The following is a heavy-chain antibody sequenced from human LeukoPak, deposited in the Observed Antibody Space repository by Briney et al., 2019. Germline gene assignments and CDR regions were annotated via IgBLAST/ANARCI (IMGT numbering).Heavy chain of an antibody. Sequence: PGGSLRLSCAASGFTFKKYWMNWVRQVPGKGLECLANIKEDGSDADSVKGRFTISRDNAKNSLYLQMNSLRAEDTAVYYCARDAVGIYRIIDYWGQGTLVTVSS. CDR3: ARDAVGIYRIIDY. CDR1: GFTFKKYW. J-gene: IGHJ4*02. CDR2: IKEDGSD. D-gene: IGHD6-13*01. V-gene: IGHV3-7*01.